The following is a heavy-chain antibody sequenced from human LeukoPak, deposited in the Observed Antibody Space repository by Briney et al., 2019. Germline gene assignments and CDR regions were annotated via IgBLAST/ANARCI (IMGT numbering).Heavy chain of an antibody. Sequence: GGSLRLSCAASGSTFSDYAMSWVRQAPGKGLEWVSVISGSAGSTYYAGSVKGRFTISRDNSKNTLYLQMNSLRAEDTAVYYCAKDFGTIYFFDCWGQGALVTVSS. CDR3: AKDFGTIYFFDC. D-gene: IGHD3-9*01. CDR1: GSTFSDYA. J-gene: IGHJ4*02. V-gene: IGHV3-23*01. CDR2: ISGSAGST.